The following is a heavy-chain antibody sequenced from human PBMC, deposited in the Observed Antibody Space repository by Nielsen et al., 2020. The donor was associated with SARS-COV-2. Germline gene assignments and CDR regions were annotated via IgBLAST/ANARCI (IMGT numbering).Heavy chain of an antibody. J-gene: IGHJ6*02. CDR2: IWYDGSNK. V-gene: IGHV3-33*01. CDR1: GFTFSSYG. Sequence: GESLKISCAASGFTFSSYGMHWVRQAPGKGLEWVAVIWYDGSNKYYADSVKGRFTISRDNSKNTLYLQMNSLRAEDTAVYYCARESYSNYAYYYGMDVWGQGTTVTVSS. D-gene: IGHD4-11*01. CDR3: ARESYSNYAYYYGMDV.